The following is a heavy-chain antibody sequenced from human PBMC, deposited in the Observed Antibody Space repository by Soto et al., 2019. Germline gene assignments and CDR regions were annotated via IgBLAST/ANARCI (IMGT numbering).Heavy chain of an antibody. Sequence: QVQLQESGPGLVKPSQTLSLTCTVSGGSISSGGYYWSWIRQHPGKGLEWVGYIYYSGSTYYNPSLKSRVTISVDTSKNQLTLKLSSVTAADTAVYYCARAGQEFIDCYYAGLDVWGQGTTVTVSS. V-gene: IGHV4-31*03. D-gene: IGHD3-10*01. CDR2: IYYSGST. J-gene: IGHJ6*02. CDR1: GGSISSGGYY. CDR3: ARAGQEFIDCYYAGLDV.